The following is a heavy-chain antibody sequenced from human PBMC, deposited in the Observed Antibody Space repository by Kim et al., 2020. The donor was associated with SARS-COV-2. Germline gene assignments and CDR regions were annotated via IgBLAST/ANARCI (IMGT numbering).Heavy chain of an antibody. V-gene: IGHV3-33*01. CDR3: VRDLTYNYAY. Sequence: YANSAKGRFTISRDNSKSTLYLQMNSLRAEDTAVYYCVRDLTYNYAYWGQGTLVTVSS. D-gene: IGHD5-18*01. J-gene: IGHJ4*02.